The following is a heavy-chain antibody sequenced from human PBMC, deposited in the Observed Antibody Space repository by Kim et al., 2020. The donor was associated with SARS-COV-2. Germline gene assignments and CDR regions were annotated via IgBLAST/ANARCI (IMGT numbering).Heavy chain of an antibody. CDR3: ARHLLHCSGYIQIYDY. V-gene: IGHV1-8*01. J-gene: IGHJ4*02. Sequence: KYQGRVTMTRNTSISTAYMELSSLRSEDTAVYYCARHLLHCSGYIQIYDYWGQGTLVTVSS. D-gene: IGHD2-15*01.